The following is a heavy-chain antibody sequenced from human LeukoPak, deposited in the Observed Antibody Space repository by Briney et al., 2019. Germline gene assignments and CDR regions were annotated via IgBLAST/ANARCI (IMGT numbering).Heavy chain of an antibody. Sequence: GGSLRLSCAASGFTFSSYWMSWVRQAPGKGLEWVANIKQDGSEKYYVDSVKGRFTISRDNAKNSLYLQMNSLRAEDTAVYYCARAPRSSGYYSYYYYMDVWGKGATVTVSS. J-gene: IGHJ6*03. CDR3: ARAPRSSGYYSYYYYMDV. CDR2: IKQDGSEK. D-gene: IGHD3-22*01. V-gene: IGHV3-7*01. CDR1: GFTFSSYW.